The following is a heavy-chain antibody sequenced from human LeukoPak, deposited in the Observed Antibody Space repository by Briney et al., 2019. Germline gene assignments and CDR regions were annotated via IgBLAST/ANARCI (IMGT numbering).Heavy chain of an antibody. CDR1: GYTFTAYY. V-gene: IGHV1-2*02. CDR2: IDTNTGDT. Sequence: ASAKVSCKASGYTFTAYYMHWVRQAPGQGLEWMGWIDTNTGDTKYAQKFQGRLTITRDTSTGTAYMELRSLISGDTAVYYCASEAFCAGKTCHLQRVASWGPGTLLTVSS. CDR3: ASEAFCAGKTCHLQRVAS. J-gene: IGHJ4*02. D-gene: IGHD2-21*01.